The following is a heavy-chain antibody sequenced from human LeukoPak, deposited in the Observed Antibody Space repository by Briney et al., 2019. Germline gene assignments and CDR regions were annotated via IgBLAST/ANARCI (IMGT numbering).Heavy chain of an antibody. CDR3: ARSRYSWFDP. CDR1: GYSISSGYY. D-gene: IGHD1-1*01. Sequence: PSETLSLTCTVSGYSISSGYYWGWIRQPPGKGLEWIGSIYHSGSTYYNPSLKSRVTISVDTSKNQFSLKLSSVTAADTAVYYCARSRYSWFDPWGQGTLVTVSS. V-gene: IGHV4-38-2*02. CDR2: IYHSGST. J-gene: IGHJ5*02.